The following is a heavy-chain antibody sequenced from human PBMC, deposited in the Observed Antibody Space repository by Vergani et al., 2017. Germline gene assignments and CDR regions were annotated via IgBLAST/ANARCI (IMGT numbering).Heavy chain of an antibody. CDR3: ARGDYVMLTGYRY. CDR2: INPSGGHT. Sequence: QVQLVQSGAEVKKPGASVKVSCKASGYTFTSYGISWVRQAPGQGLEWVGIINPSGGHTNYAQTFQGRVTMTRDTSTSTVYMELSSLRSEDTAIYYCARGDYVMLTGYRYWGQGTLVTVSA. V-gene: IGHV1-46*03. J-gene: IGHJ4*02. CDR1: GYTFTSYG. D-gene: IGHD3-9*01.